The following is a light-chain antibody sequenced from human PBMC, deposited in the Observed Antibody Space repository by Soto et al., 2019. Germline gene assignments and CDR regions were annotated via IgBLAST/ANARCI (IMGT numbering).Light chain of an antibody. CDR1: QSVSNN. CDR2: AAS. Sequence: DKVMTQSPATLSVSPGERATLSCRASQSVSNNLAWYQQKPGQTPRLLIYAASTRATDIPARFSGSGSGTEFTLTISSLQSEDFAIYYCQQYSSWPWTFGQGTKVDIK. V-gene: IGKV3-15*01. J-gene: IGKJ1*01. CDR3: QQYSSWPWT.